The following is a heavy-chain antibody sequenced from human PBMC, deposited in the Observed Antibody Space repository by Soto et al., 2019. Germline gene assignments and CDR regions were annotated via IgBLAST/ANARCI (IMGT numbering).Heavy chain of an antibody. J-gene: IGHJ4*02. D-gene: IGHD3-16*01. Sequence: QVQLVQSGAEVKKPGSSVKVSCKASGGTFRSYALSWVRQAPGQGLEWMGGLIPIFGTANYAQKFQGRVTITADESTSTAYRELSSLRSEDTAVYYCARYRRGGDCFDYWGQGTMVTVSS. CDR3: ARYRRGGDCFDY. CDR1: GGTFRSYA. V-gene: IGHV1-69*01. CDR2: LIPIFGTA.